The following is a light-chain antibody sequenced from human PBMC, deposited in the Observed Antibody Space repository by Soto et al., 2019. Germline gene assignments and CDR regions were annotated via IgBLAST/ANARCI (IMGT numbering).Light chain of an antibody. V-gene: IGKV1-27*01. J-gene: IGKJ1*01. CDR2: GAS. CDR3: QKYNSAPWT. CDR1: QGISTY. Sequence: DIQMTQSPSSLSASVGDRVTITCRANQGISTYLAWYQQKPGKVPYLLIYGASTLQSGVPSRFSGSGSGTDFSLTISSLHPEDVATYYGQKYNSAPWTFGQGTKVEIK.